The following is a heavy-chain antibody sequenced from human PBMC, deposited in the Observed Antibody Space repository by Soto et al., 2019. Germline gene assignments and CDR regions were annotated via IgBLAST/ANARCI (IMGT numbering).Heavy chain of an antibody. D-gene: IGHD6-13*01. CDR3: ARGGPSSSWYYWYYYGMDV. CDR1: GGSISSSNW. J-gene: IGHJ6*02. CDR2: IYHSGST. Sequence: PSETLSLTCAVSGGSISSSNWWSWVRQPQGKGLEWIGEIYHSGSTNYNPSLKSRVTISVDKSKNQFSLKLSSVTAADTAVYYCARGGPSSSWYYWYYYGMDVWGQGTTVTVSS. V-gene: IGHV4-4*02.